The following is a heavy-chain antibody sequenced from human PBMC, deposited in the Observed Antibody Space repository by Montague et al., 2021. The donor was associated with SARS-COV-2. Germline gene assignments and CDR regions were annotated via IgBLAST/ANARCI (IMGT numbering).Heavy chain of an antibody. J-gene: IGHJ4*02. V-gene: IGHV4-34*01. Sequence: SETLSLTCAVYGGSFSGYYWNWIRQPPGKGMGWIGEINHSGSTNYNPYLKSRGPMSVDTSKNQFSLKLSSVTAADTAVYYCARGARQGYGFRLGSFDSWGQGTLVTVSS. D-gene: IGHD3-10*01. CDR3: ARGARQGYGFRLGSFDS. CDR2: INHSGST. CDR1: GGSFSGYY.